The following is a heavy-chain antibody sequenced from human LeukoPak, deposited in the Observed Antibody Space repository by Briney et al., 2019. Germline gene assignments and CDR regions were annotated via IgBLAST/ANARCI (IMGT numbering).Heavy chain of an antibody. V-gene: IGHV3-48*03. Sequence: GGPLRLSCAAAGCTFSCYEISWVRQAPGKGVEWGSYISSSGSTIYYADSVKGRFTISRDNAKNSLYLQMNSLRAEDTAVYYCARVAAVAGKGFDYWGQGTLVTVSS. J-gene: IGHJ4*02. D-gene: IGHD6-19*01. CDR2: ISSSGSTI. CDR1: GCTFSCYE. CDR3: ARVAAVAGKGFDY.